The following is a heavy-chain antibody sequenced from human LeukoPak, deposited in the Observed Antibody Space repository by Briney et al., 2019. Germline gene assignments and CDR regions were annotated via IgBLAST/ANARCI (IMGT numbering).Heavy chain of an antibody. CDR3: ARDRVGLRIAVRSSPAAVDY. Sequence: PGGSLRLSCAASGFTFSSYSMNWVRQTPGKGLEWVSSISSSSSYIYYADSVKGRFTISRDNAKNSLYLQMNSLRAEDTAVYYCARDRVGLRIAVRSSPAAVDYWGQGTLVTVSS. V-gene: IGHV3-21*01. D-gene: IGHD6-19*01. CDR1: GFTFSSYS. J-gene: IGHJ4*02. CDR2: ISSSSSYI.